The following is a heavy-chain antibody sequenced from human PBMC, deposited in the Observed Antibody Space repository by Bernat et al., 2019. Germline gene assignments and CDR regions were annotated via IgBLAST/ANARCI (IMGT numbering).Heavy chain of an antibody. CDR2: IGTAGDT. V-gene: IGHV3-13*04. CDR3: ARALGMATIGYYFDY. J-gene: IGHJ4*02. CDR1: GFTFSSYD. D-gene: IGHD5-24*01. Sequence: EVQLVESGGGLVQPGGSLRLSCAASGFTFSSYDMHWVRQAIGKGLEWVSAIGTAGDTYYPGSVKGRFTITRENAKNSLYLQRNSLRAGDTAVYYCARALGMATIGYYFDYWDQGTLVTVSS.